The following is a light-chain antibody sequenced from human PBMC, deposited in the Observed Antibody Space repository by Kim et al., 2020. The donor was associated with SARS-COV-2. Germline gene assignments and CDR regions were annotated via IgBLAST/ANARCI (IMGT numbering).Light chain of an antibody. J-gene: IGLJ2*01. CDR3: QSYDSRSVV. V-gene: IGLV6-57*03. CDR2: EDN. CDR1: SGSIATTY. Sequence: NFMLTQPHSVSESPGKTVTIACTRSSGSIATTYVQWYQQRPGSAPTTVIYEDNKRPSGVPDRFSGSIDSSSNSASLTISGLKTEDEADYYCQSYDSRSVVFGGGTQLTVL.